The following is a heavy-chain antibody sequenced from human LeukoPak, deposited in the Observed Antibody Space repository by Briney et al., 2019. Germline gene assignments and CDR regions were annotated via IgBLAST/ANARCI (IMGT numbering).Heavy chain of an antibody. V-gene: IGHV4-59*01. D-gene: IGHD1-26*01. CDR1: GGSISSYY. J-gene: IGHJ4*02. CDR2: IYYSGST. Sequence: SETLSLTCTVSGGSISSYYWSWIRQPPGKGLEWIGYIYYSGSTNYNPSLKSRVTISVDTSKNQFSLKLSSVTAADTAVYYCAKRSRGYSGSESPHPFDYWGQGTLVTVSS. CDR3: AKRSRGYSGSESPHPFDY.